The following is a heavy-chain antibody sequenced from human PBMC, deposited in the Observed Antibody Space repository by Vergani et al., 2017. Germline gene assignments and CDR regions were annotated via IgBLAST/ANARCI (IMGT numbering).Heavy chain of an antibody. D-gene: IGHD2-2*02. Sequence: EVQLVESGGGLVQPGRSLRLSCAASGFTFDDYAMHWVRQAPGKGLEWVSTLSASDRRTHYADSVKGRFTISRDISKNTLFLHMNSLRPEDTAVYFCYTDYHDYWGQGTLVTVSS. CDR1: GFTFDDYA. CDR3: YTDYHDY. CDR2: LSASDRRT. J-gene: IGHJ4*02. V-gene: IGHV3-9*01.